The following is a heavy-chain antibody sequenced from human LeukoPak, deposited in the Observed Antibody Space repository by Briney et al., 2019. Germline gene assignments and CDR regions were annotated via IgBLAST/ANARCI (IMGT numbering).Heavy chain of an antibody. CDR1: GYTFTSYD. D-gene: IGHD2-2*02. CDR2: MNPNSGNT. J-gene: IGHJ6*02. CDR3: ARFRSVVVPAAILGGRDYYGMDV. Sequence: ASVKVSCKASGYTFTSYDINWVRQATGQGLEWMGWMNPNSGNTGDAQKFQGRVTMTRNTSISTAYMELSSLRSEDTAVYYCARFRSVVVPAAILGGRDYYGMDVWGQGTTVTVSS. V-gene: IGHV1-8*01.